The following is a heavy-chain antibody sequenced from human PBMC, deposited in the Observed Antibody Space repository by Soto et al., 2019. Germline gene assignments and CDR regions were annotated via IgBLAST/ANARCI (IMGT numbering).Heavy chain of an antibody. CDR1: GGSFSGYY. Sequence: SETLSLTCAVYGGSFSGYYWSWIRQPPGKGLEWIGEINHSGSTNYNPSLKSRVTISVDTSKNQFSLKLSSVTAADTAVYYCARGLSYYYCYNDYYYYYMDVWGKGTTVTVSS. D-gene: IGHD3-10*01. J-gene: IGHJ6*03. V-gene: IGHV4-34*01. CDR3: ARGLSYYYCYNDYYYYYMDV. CDR2: INHSGST.